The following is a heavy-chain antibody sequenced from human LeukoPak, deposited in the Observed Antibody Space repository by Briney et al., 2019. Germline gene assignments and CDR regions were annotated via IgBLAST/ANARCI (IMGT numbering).Heavy chain of an antibody. CDR1: GFTFSSYA. CDR2: ISGSGGST. V-gene: IGHV3-23*01. Sequence: GGSLRLSCAASGFTFSSYAMSWVRQAPGKGLEWVSAISGSGGSTYYADSVKGRFTISRDNSKNTLYLQMNSLRAEDTAVYYCAKAEAYVWGSYRSDYWGQGTLVTVSS. J-gene: IGHJ4*02. D-gene: IGHD3-16*02. CDR3: AKAEAYVWGSYRSDY.